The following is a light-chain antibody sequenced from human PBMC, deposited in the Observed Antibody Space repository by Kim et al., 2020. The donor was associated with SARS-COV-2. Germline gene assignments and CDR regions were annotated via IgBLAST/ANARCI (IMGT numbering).Light chain of an antibody. V-gene: IGLV3-1*01. Sequence: SVSPGQTHTITCAGDKLGDRYVGWYQQKPGRTPVLVIYQETKRPSGIPERLSGSNSGNTATLTISGTQALDEADYYCQAWDSSTAVFGTGTKVTVL. CDR3: QAWDSSTAV. CDR2: QET. J-gene: IGLJ1*01. CDR1: KLGDRY.